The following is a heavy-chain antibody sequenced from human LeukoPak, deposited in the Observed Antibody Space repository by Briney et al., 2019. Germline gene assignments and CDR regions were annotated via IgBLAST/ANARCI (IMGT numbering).Heavy chain of an antibody. D-gene: IGHD1/OR15-1a*01. J-gene: IGHJ4*02. V-gene: IGHV3-9*01. CDR3: AREGTGTFDY. CDR1: GFTFDDYA. CDR2: ISWNSGSI. Sequence: GRSLRLSCAASGFTFDDYAMHWVRQAPGKGLEWVSGISWNSGSIGYADSVKGRFTISRDNAKNSLYLQMNSLRAEDTAVYYCAREGTGTFDYWGQGTLVTVSS.